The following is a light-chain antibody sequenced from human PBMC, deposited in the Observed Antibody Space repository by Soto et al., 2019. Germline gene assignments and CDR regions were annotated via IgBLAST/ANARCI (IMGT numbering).Light chain of an antibody. Sequence: DIQMTQTPSSLSASVGDRITITCRASPGISDYLAWYQQKPGKVPKLLIYGATTLLSGVPSRFSGSGSGTDFSLTNSSLQPKDVATYYCQRYNYAPSTFGQGTKVVIK. CDR1: PGISDY. J-gene: IGKJ1*01. V-gene: IGKV1-27*01. CDR2: GAT. CDR3: QRYNYAPST.